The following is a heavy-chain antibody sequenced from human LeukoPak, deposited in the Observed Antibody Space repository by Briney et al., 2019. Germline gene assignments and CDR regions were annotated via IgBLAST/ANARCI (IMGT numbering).Heavy chain of an antibody. Sequence: SETLSLTCTVSGGSISSYYWSWIRQPPGKGLEWIGYIYSSGSTNYNPSLKSRVTISVDTSKNQFSLKLSSVTAADTAVYYCARQYSSRTSFDPWGQGTLVTVSS. D-gene: IGHD6-13*01. CDR1: GGSISSYY. V-gene: IGHV4-59*08. J-gene: IGHJ5*02. CDR3: ARQYSSRTSFDP. CDR2: IYSSGST.